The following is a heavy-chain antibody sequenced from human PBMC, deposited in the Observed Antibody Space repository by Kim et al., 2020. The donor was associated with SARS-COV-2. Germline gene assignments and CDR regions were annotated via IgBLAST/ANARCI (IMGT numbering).Heavy chain of an antibody. J-gene: IGHJ4*02. V-gene: IGHV3-30*04. D-gene: IGHD6-19*01. CDR2: ISYDGSNK. CDR3: AISAVAGTIDFDY. CDR1: GFTFSSYA. Sequence: GGSLRLSCAASGFTFSSYAMHWVRQAPGKGLEWVAVISYDGSNKYYADSVKGRFTISRDNSKNTLYLQMNSLRAEDTAVYYCAISAVAGTIDFDYWGQGTLVTVSS.